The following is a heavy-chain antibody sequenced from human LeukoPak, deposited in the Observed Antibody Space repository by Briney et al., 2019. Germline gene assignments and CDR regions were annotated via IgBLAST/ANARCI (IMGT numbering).Heavy chain of an antibody. CDR2: ISGSGGST. V-gene: IGHV3-23*01. CDR3: AKDQKGARGYYEVDY. Sequence: GGSLRLSCAASGFTFSSYAMSWVRQAPGQGLEWVATISGSGGSTYYADSVKGRFTISRDNSKNTLYLQMNSLRAEDTAVYYCAKDQKGARGYYEVDYWGQGTLVTVSS. CDR1: GFTFSSYA. J-gene: IGHJ4*02. D-gene: IGHD1-26*01.